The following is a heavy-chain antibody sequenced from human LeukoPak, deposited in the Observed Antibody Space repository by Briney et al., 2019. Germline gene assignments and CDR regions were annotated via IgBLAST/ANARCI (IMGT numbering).Heavy chain of an antibody. Sequence: GGSLRLSCAASGFTFSSYWMSWVRQAPGKGLEWVASIKQDGSEKYCVDSVKGRFTISRDNANNSLYLQMNSLRADDTAVCYCARDIGLRKAAPPGWFDPWGQGALVTVSS. J-gene: IGHJ5*02. CDR2: IKQDGSEK. D-gene: IGHD6-6*01. CDR3: ARDIGLRKAAPPGWFDP. V-gene: IGHV3-7*01. CDR1: GFTFSSYW.